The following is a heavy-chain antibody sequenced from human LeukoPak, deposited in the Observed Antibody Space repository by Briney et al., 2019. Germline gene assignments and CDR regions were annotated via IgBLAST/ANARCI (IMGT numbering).Heavy chain of an antibody. V-gene: IGHV3-21*01. Sequence: GSLRLSCAASGFTFSSYEMNWVRQAPGKGLEWVSSISSSSSYIYYADSVKGRFTISRDNAKNSLYLQMNSLRAEDTAVYYCARDNYYFDYWGQGTLVTVSS. CDR1: GFTFSSYE. CDR3: ARDNYYFDY. CDR2: ISSSSSYI. J-gene: IGHJ4*02.